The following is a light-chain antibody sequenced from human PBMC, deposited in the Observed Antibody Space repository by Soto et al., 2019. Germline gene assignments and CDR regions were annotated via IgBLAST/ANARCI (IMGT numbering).Light chain of an antibody. CDR2: DAS. J-gene: IGKJ1*01. CDR1: QDISNY. V-gene: IGKV1-33*01. Sequence: DIQMTQSPSSLSASVGDRVTITCQASQDISNYLNWYQQKPGKAPKLLIYDASNLETGVPSRFSGGGSGTYFTFPISSLQPEDSATYYCQQYDNLPWTFGQGTKVEIK. CDR3: QQYDNLPWT.